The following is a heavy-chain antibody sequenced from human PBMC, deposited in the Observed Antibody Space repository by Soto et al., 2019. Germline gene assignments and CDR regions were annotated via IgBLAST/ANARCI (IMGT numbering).Heavy chain of an antibody. J-gene: IGHJ4*02. V-gene: IGHV2-5*01. CDR1: GFSLSTSGVG. Sequence: SGPTLVNPTQTLTLTCTFSGFSLSTSGVGVGWIRQPPGKALEWLALIYWNDDKRYSPSLKSRLTITKDTSKNQVVLTVTNMDPVDTATYYCAHSPRGIAAFYFDYWCQGTLVTVSS. CDR3: AHSPRGIAAFYFDY. CDR2: IYWNDDK. D-gene: IGHD6-25*01.